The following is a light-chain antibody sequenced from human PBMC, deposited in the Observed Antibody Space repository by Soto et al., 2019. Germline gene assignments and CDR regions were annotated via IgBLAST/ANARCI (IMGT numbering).Light chain of an antibody. CDR1: QSVSNKY. V-gene: IGKV3-20*01. CDR3: QQYGTAPRT. CDR2: GAS. J-gene: IGKJ1*01. Sequence: EIVLTQSPGTLSLSPGERATLSCRASQSVSNKYLAWYQQKPGQAPRLLIYGASSRATGIPDRFSGSGSGTDFTLTINRLEPVDFAVYYCQQYGTAPRTFGQGTKVEIK.